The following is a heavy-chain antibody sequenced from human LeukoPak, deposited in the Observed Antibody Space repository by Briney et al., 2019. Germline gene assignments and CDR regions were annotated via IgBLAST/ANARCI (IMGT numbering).Heavy chain of an antibody. Sequence: APVKASCKASGYTFTGYYMHWVRQAPGQGLEWMGWINPNSGGTNYAQKFQGRVTMTRDTSISTAYMELSRLRSDDTAVYYCARWGRVVTMVRGVHNWFDPWGQGTLVTVSS. D-gene: IGHD3-10*01. J-gene: IGHJ5*02. CDR1: GYTFTGYY. V-gene: IGHV1-2*02. CDR3: ARWGRVVTMVRGVHNWFDP. CDR2: INPNSGGT.